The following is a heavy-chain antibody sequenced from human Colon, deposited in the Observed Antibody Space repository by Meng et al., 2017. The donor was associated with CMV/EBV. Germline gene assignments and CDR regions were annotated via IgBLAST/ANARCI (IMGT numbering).Heavy chain of an antibody. CDR1: GYTFTGYY. D-gene: IGHD1-7*01. CDR3: ARGRSGSNWNYDG. CDR2: INPNSGGT. V-gene: IGHV1-2*02. J-gene: IGHJ4*02. Sequence: ASVKVSCKASGYTFTGYYMHWVRQAPGQGLEWMGWINPNSGGTNYAQKFQGRVTMTRDTSISTAYMGLSRLRSDDTAVYYCARGRSGSNWNYDGWGQGTLVTVSS.